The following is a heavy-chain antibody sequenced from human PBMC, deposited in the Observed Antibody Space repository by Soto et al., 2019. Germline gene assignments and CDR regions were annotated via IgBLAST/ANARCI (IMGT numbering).Heavy chain of an antibody. D-gene: IGHD1-1*01. V-gene: IGHV5-51*01. J-gene: IGHJ4*02. CDR3: ARAPYNHDDGDLDF. CDR1: GSSLTNFC. CDR2: IYSRASDT. Sequence: ERLNISCQASGSSLTNFCIGRIRQRPSKAHQWMRIIYSRASDTKYSPSFQAQVTISVDTSITTAYLQWSSLKASDTAIYYCARAPYNHDDGDLDFWGQGTLVTVSS.